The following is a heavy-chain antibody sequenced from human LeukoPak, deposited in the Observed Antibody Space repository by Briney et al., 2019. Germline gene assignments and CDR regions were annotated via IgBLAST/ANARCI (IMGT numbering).Heavy chain of an antibody. V-gene: IGHV1-69*06. D-gene: IGHD5-12*01. CDR2: IIPIFGTA. CDR1: GGTFSSYA. J-gene: IGHJ4*02. CDR3: ARMGVGWLRYNYFDY. Sequence: SVKVSCKASGGTFSSYAISWVRQAPGQGLEWKGGIIPIFGTANYAQKFQGRVTITADKSTSTAYMELSSLRSEDTAVYYCARMGVGWLRYNYFDYWGQGTLVTVSS.